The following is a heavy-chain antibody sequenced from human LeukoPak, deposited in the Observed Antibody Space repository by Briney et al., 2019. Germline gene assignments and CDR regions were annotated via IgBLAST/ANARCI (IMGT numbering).Heavy chain of an antibody. J-gene: IGHJ4*02. D-gene: IGHD1-26*01. CDR1: GGSISSGGYS. Sequence: SQTLSLTCAVSGGSISSGGYSWSWIRQPPGKGLEWIGYIYYSGSTYYNPSLKSRVTISVDTSKNQFSLKLSSVTAADTAVYYCARVHYRMHFDYWGQGTLVTVSS. V-gene: IGHV4-30-4*07. CDR2: IYYSGST. CDR3: ARVHYRMHFDY.